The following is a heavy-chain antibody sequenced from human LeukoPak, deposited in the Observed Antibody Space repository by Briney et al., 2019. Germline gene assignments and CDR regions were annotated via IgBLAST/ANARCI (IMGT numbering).Heavy chain of an antibody. J-gene: IGHJ3*02. CDR3: ARYGRYRAFDI. D-gene: IGHD1-26*01. Sequence: GGSLRLSCAAPGFTSSAYWMHWVRQVPGKGLVWVSRINSDASTTNYADSVKGRFTISRDNAKNTIYLQMNSLRAEDTAVYYCARYGRYRAFDIWGPGTVVTVSS. CDR2: INSDASTT. V-gene: IGHV3-74*01. CDR1: GFTSSAYW.